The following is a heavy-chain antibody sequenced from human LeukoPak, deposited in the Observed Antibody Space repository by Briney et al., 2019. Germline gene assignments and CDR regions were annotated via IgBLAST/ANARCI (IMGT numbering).Heavy chain of an antibody. CDR3: ARHGDHVFDY. J-gene: IGHJ4*02. Sequence: GVSLRLSCAASGFTFSSRWMGWVRQAPGKGLEWVANIKEDGSDKYYVDSLKGRFTISRDNAKNSLYLLVNSLRAEDTAVYYCARHGDHVFDYWGQGTLVTVSS. CDR1: GFTFSSRW. D-gene: IGHD4-17*01. CDR2: IKEDGSDK. V-gene: IGHV3-7*05.